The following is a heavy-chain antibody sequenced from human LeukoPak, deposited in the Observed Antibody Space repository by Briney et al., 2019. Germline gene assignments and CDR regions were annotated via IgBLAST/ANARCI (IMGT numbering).Heavy chain of an antibody. J-gene: IGHJ4*02. CDR3: TPYYYGSGSYYPFDY. D-gene: IGHD3-10*01. CDR2: IKSKTDGGTT. V-gene: IGHV3-15*01. CDR1: GFTFSNAW. Sequence: GGSLRLSCAAPGFTFSNAWMSWVRQPPGKGLEWDGRIKSKTDGGTTDYAAPVKGRFTISRDDSKNTLYLQMNSLKTEDTAVYYCTPYYYGSGSYYPFDYWGQGTLVTVSS.